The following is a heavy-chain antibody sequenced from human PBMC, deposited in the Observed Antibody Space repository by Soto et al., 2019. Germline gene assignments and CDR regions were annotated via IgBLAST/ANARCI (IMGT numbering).Heavy chain of an antibody. J-gene: IGHJ2*01. V-gene: IGHV4-59*01. Sequence: SETLSLTCTVSGGSISSYYWSWIRQPPGKGLEWIGYIYYSGSTNYNPSLKSRVTISVDTSKNQFSLKLSSVTAADTAVYYCARFINSYGYLWYFDLWGRGTLVTVSS. CDR2: IYYSGST. D-gene: IGHD5-18*01. CDR1: GGSISSYY. CDR3: ARFINSYGYLWYFDL.